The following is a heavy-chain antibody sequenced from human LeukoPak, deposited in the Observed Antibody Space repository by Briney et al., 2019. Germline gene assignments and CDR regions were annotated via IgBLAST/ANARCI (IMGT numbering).Heavy chain of an antibody. V-gene: IGHV1-2*07. CDR3: ARHPGKVTNDWYFDL. CDR2: IIPNSGGT. D-gene: IGHD4-23*01. Sequence: ASVKVSCKTSGYTFTGYYMHWVRQAPGQGLEWLGWIIPNSGGTIYAHKFQGRVTMTRDTSISTAYMELSRLSSDDTAVYYCARHPGKVTNDWYFDLWGRGTLVTVST. CDR1: GYTFTGYY. J-gene: IGHJ2*01.